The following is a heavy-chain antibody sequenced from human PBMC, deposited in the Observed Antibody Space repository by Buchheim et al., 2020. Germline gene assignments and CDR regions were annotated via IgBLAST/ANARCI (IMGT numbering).Heavy chain of an antibody. CDR3: AKDLLLSTYYDFWSGLDY. Sequence: EVQLVESGGGLVQPGGSLRLSCAASGFTFSSYAMSWVRQAPGKGLEWVSAISGSVCCTYYADSVKGRFTISRVNSKNTLYLQKNSLRAEDTAVYYCAKDLLLSTYYDFWSGLDYWGQGTL. CDR2: ISGSVCCT. V-gene: IGHV3-23*04. J-gene: IGHJ4*02. CDR1: GFTFSSYA. D-gene: IGHD3-3*01.